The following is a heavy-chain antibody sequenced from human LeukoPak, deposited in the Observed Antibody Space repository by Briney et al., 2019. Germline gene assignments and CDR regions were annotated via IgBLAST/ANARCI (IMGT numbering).Heavy chain of an antibody. CDR1: GGSISSYY. Sequence: SETLSLTYTDSGGSISSYYWSWIRQPPGKGLEWIGYIYYSGSTNYNPSFKSRVTISVDTSKNQFSLKLSSVTAADTAVYYCARRSSWYYFDYWGQGTLVTVSS. D-gene: IGHD6-13*01. J-gene: IGHJ4*02. CDR3: ARRSSWYYFDY. V-gene: IGHV4-59*01. CDR2: IYYSGST.